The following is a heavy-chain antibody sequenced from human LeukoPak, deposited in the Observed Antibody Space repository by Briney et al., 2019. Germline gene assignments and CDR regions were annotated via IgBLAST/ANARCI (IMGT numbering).Heavy chain of an antibody. J-gene: IGHJ5*02. V-gene: IGHV4-34*01. Sequence: PSETLSLTRAVYGGSFSGYYWSWIRQPPGKGLEWIGEINHSGSTNYNPSLKSRVTISVDTSKNQFSLKLSSVTAADTAVYYCARGLPTPYYYGSGSCYRRGGHWFDPWGQGTLVTVSS. D-gene: IGHD3-10*01. CDR1: GGSFSGYY. CDR3: ARGLPTPYYYGSGSCYRRGGHWFDP. CDR2: INHSGST.